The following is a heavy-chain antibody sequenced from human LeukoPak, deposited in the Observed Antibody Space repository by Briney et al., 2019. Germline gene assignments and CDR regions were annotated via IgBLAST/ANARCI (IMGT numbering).Heavy chain of an antibody. CDR1: GGSISTSNYY. D-gene: IGHD4-17*01. CDR2: INHSGST. J-gene: IGHJ4*02. CDR3: ATSVITTVTTSFDY. Sequence: SETLSLTCTVSGGSISTSNYYWGWIRQPPGKGLEWIGEINHSGSTNYNPSLKSRVTISVDTSKNQFSLKLSSVTAADTAVYYCATSVITTVTTSFDYWGQGTLVTVSS. V-gene: IGHV4-39*07.